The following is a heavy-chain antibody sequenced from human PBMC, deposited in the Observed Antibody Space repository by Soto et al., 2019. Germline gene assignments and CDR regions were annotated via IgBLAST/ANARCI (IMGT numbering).Heavy chain of an antibody. CDR1: GYTFTRYT. V-gene: IGHV1-3*01. Sequence: QVQLVQSGAEVKKPGASVKISCKASGYTFTRYTMNWVRQAPGQRLEWMGWINPDNGNTKSSQKFQDRVIITRDTSASTAYMDLSSLRSEGTAVYYCARGIATGQLEPWGQGTLVTVSS. J-gene: IGHJ5*02. CDR3: ARGIATGQLEP. CDR2: INPDNGNT. D-gene: IGHD2-15*01.